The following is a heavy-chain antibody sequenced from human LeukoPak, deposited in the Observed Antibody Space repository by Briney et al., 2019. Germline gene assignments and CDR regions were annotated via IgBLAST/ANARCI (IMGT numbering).Heavy chain of an antibody. CDR1: GFTFSSYA. J-gene: IGHJ4*02. V-gene: IGHV3-30-3*01. CDR2: ISYDGSNK. CDR3: ARERSYHYFDY. D-gene: IGHD1-26*01. Sequence: GGSLRLSCAASGFTFSSYAMHWVRQAPGKGLEWVAVISYDGSNKYYADSVKGRFTISRDNAKNSLYLQMNSLRAEDTAVYYCARERSYHYFDYWGQGTLVTVSS.